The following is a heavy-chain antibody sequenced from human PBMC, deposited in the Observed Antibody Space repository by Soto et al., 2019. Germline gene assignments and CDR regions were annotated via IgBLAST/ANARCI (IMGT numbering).Heavy chain of an antibody. CDR3: AKSLQYYGDSYYFDY. D-gene: IGHD4-17*01. CDR2: ISGSGGST. J-gene: IGHJ4*02. CDR1: GFTFSSYA. Sequence: GGSLRLSCAASGFTFSSYAMSWVRQAPGKGLEWVSAISGSGGSTYYADSVKGRFTISRDNSKNTLYLQMNSLRAEDTAVYYCAKSLQYYGDSYYFDYWGQGTLVTVSS. V-gene: IGHV3-23*01.